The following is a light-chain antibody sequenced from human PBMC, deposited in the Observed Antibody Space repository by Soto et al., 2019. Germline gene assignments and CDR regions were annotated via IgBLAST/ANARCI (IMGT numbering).Light chain of an antibody. CDR1: QSISSW. CDR3: QQYESSPRT. Sequence: DIQMTQSPSTLSASVGDRVTITCRASQSISSWLAWYQQKPGKAPKLLIYDASSLESGVPSRFSGSGSATEFTLTISSVQSDDFATYYCQQYESSPRTFGQGTKV. V-gene: IGKV1-5*01. CDR2: DAS. J-gene: IGKJ1*01.